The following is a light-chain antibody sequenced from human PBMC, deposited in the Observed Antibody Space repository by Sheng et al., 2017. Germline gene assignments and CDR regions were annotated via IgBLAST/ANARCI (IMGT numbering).Light chain of an antibody. J-gene: IGKJ4*01. V-gene: IGKV1-9*01. Sequence: DIQLTQSPSFLSASVGDRVTITCRASQGISSSLAWYQQKPGKAPKVLIYVASTLQSGVPSRFSGSGSGTEFALTISSLQHEDFATYYCQQMNSYPFTFGGGTKVEI. CDR3: QQMNSYPFT. CDR2: VAS. CDR1: QGISSS.